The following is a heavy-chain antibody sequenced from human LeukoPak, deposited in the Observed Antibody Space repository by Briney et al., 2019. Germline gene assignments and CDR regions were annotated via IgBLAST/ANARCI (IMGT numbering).Heavy chain of an antibody. J-gene: IGHJ6*03. CDR1: GYTFTGYY. CDR2: INPNSGGT. Sequence: ASVKVSCKASGYTFTGYYMHWVRQAPGQGLERMGWINPNSGGTNYAQKFQGRVTMTRDTSISTAYMELSRLRSDDTAVYYCARVSGYGPEVYYYMDVWGKGTTVTVSS. CDR3: ARVSGYGPEVYYYMDV. D-gene: IGHD6-25*01. V-gene: IGHV1-2*02.